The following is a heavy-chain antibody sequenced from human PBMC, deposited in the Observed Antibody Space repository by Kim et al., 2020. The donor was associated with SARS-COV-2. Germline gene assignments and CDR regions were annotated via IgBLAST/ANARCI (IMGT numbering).Heavy chain of an antibody. J-gene: IGHJ4*02. V-gene: IGHV1-46*01. D-gene: IGHD2-21*01. CDR3: ARGDSGYYDY. CDR2: ST. Sequence: STSYAQRFQGRVTMTRNTSTRTVYMELSSLTSEDTAVYYCARGDSGYYDYWGPGTLVTVSS.